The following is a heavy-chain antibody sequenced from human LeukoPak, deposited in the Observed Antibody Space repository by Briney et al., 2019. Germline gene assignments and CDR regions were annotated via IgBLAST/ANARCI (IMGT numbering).Heavy chain of an antibody. V-gene: IGHV4-34*01. J-gene: IGHJ4*02. CDR3: ARGPETYCTNGVCYTPFDY. D-gene: IGHD2-8*01. CDR1: GGSFSGYY. Sequence: SETLSLTCAVYGGSFSGYYWSWIRQPPGKGLEWIGEINHSGSTNYNPSLKSRVTISVDTSKNQFSLKLSSVTAADTAVYYCARGPETYCTNGVCYTPFDYWGQGTLVTVSS. CDR2: INHSGST.